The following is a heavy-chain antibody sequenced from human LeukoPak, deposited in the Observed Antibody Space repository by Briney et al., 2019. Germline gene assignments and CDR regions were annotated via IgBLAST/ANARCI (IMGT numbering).Heavy chain of an antibody. CDR2: INHSGST. V-gene: IGHV4-34*01. CDR3: ARAMVRGVILRTQPG. J-gene: IGHJ4*02. CDR1: GGSFSGYY. D-gene: IGHD3-10*01. Sequence: SEALSLTCAVYGGSFSGYYWSWIRQPPGKGLEWIGEINHSGSTNYNPSLKSRVTISVDTSKNQFSLKLSSVTAADTAVYYCARAMVRGVILRTQPGWGQGTLVTVSS.